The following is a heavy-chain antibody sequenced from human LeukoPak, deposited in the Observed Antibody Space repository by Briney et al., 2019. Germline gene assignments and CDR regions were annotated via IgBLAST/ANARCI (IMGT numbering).Heavy chain of an antibody. Sequence: PSETLSLTCAVYDRSLNDYYWSWIRQSAGKGLEWIGRIYTSGSTNYNPSLKSRVSMSVDTSKNQFSLRLRSVTAADTAVYYCARESGYYYDTSGYTFDYWGQGILVTVSS. CDR3: ARESGYYYDTSGYTFDY. J-gene: IGHJ4*02. V-gene: IGHV4-4*07. CDR1: DRSLNDYY. D-gene: IGHD3-22*01. CDR2: IYTSGST.